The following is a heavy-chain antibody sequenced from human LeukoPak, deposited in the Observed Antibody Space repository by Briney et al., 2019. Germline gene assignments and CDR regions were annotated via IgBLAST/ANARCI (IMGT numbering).Heavy chain of an antibody. D-gene: IGHD3-10*01. CDR2: INPSGGST. V-gene: IGHV1-46*01. CDR3: ARGSLWFGESDSHSDNWFDP. Sequence: ASVKVSCKASGYTFTSYYMHWVRQAPGQGLEWMGIINPSGGSTSYAQKFQGRVTMTRDTSTSTVYMELSSLRSEDTAVYYCARGSLWFGESDSHSDNWFDPWGQGTLVTVSS. CDR1: GYTFTSYY. J-gene: IGHJ5*02.